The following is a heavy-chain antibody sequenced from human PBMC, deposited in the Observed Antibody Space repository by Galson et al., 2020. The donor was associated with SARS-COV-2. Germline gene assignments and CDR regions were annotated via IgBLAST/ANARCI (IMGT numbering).Heavy chain of an antibody. Sequence: RRSLRPSCAASGFTFSSYAMSWVRQAPGKGLEWVSAISGSSGSTYYADSVKGRFTISRDNSKNTLYLQMNSLRAEETAVYYCAKDAWGYYGLGSCFDYWGQGTLVTVSS. CDR2: ISGSSGST. V-gene: IGHV3-23*01. CDR3: AKDAWGYYGLGSCFDY. CDR1: GFTFSSYA. D-gene: IGHD3-10*01. J-gene: IGHJ4*02.